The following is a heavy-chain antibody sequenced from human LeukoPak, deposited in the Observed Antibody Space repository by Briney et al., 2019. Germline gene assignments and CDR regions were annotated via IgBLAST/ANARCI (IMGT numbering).Heavy chain of an antibody. CDR3: AKDVRREYYYDSTTLGNWFDP. J-gene: IGHJ5*02. D-gene: IGHD3-22*01. CDR1: GFTFSSYG. CDR2: ISYDGSNK. Sequence: PGGSLRLSCAASGFTFSSYGMHWVRQAPDKGLEWVAVISYDGSNKYYADSVKGRFTISRDNSKNTLYLQMNSLRAEDTAVYYCAKDVRREYYYDSTTLGNWFDPWGQGTLVTVSS. V-gene: IGHV3-30*18.